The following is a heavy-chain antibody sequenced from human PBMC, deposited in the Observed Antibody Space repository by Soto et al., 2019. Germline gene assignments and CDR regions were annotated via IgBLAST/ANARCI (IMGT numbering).Heavy chain of an antibody. D-gene: IGHD3-22*01. CDR2: IKQDGSEK. Sequence: GGSLRLSCVASGFTFSSYWMSWVRQAPGKGLEWVANIKQDGSEKYYVDSVKGRFTISRDNAKNSLYLQMNSLRAEDTAVYYCARDTHDSSGYYSHFDYWGQGTLVTVSS. CDR1: GFTFSSYW. CDR3: ARDTHDSSGYYSHFDY. V-gene: IGHV3-7*01. J-gene: IGHJ4*02.